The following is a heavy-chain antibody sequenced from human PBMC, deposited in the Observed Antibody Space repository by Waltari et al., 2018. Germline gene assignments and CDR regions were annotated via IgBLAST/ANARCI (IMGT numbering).Heavy chain of an antibody. Sequence: QVQLQESGPGLVKPSETLSLTCTVSGGSISSHYWSWIRQPPGKGLEWIWYIYYSGSTNYNPSLKSRVTISVDTSKNQFSLKLSSVTAADTAVYYCARTGSGYDSYFDYWGQGTLVTVSS. J-gene: IGHJ4*02. CDR1: GGSISSHY. V-gene: IGHV4-59*11. CDR3: ARTGSGYDSYFDY. D-gene: IGHD5-12*01. CDR2: IYYSGST.